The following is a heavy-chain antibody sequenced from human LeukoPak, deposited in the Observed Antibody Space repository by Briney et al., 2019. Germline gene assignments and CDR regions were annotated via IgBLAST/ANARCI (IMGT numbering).Heavy chain of an antibody. J-gene: IGHJ6*02. D-gene: IGHD1-26*01. V-gene: IGHV4-34*01. CDR2: INHSGST. Sequence: PSETLSLACAVYGVSFSGYYWSWIRQPPGKGLEWIGEINHSGSTNYNPSLKSRVTISVDTSKNQFSLKLSSVTAADTAVYYCARGLQVGATDYYYYYYGMDVWGQGTTVTVSS. CDR1: GVSFSGYY. CDR3: ARGLQVGATDYYYYYYGMDV.